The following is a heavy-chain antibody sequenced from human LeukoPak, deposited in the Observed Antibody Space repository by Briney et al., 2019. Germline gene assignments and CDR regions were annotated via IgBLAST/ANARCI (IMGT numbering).Heavy chain of an antibody. J-gene: IGHJ3*02. CDR1: GGSISSYY. Sequence: SETLSLTCTVSGGSISSYYWSWIRQPPGKGLEWIGYIYYSGSTNYNPSLKSRVTISVDTSKNQFFLKLSSVTAADTAVYYCARDRIGGAFDIWGQGTMVTVSS. V-gene: IGHV4-59*01. CDR2: IYYSGST. CDR3: ARDRIGGAFDI. D-gene: IGHD3-16*01.